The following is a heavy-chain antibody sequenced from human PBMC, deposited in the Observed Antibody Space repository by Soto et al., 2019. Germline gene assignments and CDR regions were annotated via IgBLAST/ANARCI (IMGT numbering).Heavy chain of an antibody. CDR3: ARDQFCTNGVCYAGVFDY. CDR1: GYTFTSYA. V-gene: IGHV1-3*01. CDR2: INAGNGNT. J-gene: IGHJ4*02. D-gene: IGHD2-8*01. Sequence: GASVKVSCKASGYTFTSYAMHWMRQAPGQRLEWMGWINAGNGNTKYSQKFQGRVTITRDTSASTAYMELSSLRSEDTAVYYCARDQFCTNGVCYAGVFDYWGQGTLVTVYS.